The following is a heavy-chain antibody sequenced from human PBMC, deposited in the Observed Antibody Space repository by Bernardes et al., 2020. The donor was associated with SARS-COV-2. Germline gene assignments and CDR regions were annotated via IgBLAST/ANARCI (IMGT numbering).Heavy chain of an antibody. V-gene: IGHV3-23*01. CDR1: GFTFSSYD. CDR2: ISGSGGST. D-gene: IGHD2-2*01. Sequence: GGSLRLSCAASGFTFSSYDISWVRQAPGKGLEWVSGISGSGGSTSYADSVKGRFTISRDNFKNILYLQMNSLRAEDTAVYYCAKDPLKNQVLSNWFDPWGQGTLVTVSS. CDR3: AKDPLKNQVLSNWFDP. J-gene: IGHJ5*02.